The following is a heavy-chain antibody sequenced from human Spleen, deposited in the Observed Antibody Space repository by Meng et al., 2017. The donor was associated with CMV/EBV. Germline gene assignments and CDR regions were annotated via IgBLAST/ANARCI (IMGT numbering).Heavy chain of an antibody. CDR2: FYSGGIAT. J-gene: IGHJ4*02. D-gene: IGHD1-26*01. Sequence: FTPYAMSCVRHAPGKGMGWVSVFYSGGIATHSAASVKGPFTISRDNSKNTLYLQMNSLRAEDSAVYYCAKQGRRDIVGAATDYFDYWGQGTLVTVSS. CDR3: AKQGRRDIVGAATDYFDY. V-gene: IGHV3-23*03. CDR1: FTPYA.